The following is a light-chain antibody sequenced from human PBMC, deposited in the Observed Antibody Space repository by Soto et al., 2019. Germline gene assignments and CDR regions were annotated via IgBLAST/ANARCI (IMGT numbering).Light chain of an antibody. V-gene: IGKV3-20*01. CDR1: QSVSSNF. J-gene: IGKJ1*01. Sequence: EFVFTQSPGTLSLSPGERATLSCRASQSVSSNFLAWDQEKPGQAPRLLIYGASSRATGIPDRFSGSGSGTDFTLTISSLQPEDFATYYGQQSYSTPTWTFGQGTKVDIK. CDR2: GAS. CDR3: QQSYSTPTWT.